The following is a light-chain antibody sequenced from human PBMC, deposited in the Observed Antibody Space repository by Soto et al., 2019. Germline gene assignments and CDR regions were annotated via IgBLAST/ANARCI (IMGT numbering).Light chain of an antibody. V-gene: IGKV1-39*01. CDR3: QQSYSAPLT. CDR2: AAS. CDR1: QTIITF. Sequence: DIQMTQSPSSLSASVGDRVTVTCRASQTIITFLNWYQQRPGKAPKLLIYAASNLQSGVPSRFSGSGSGTEFALTITSLQPEDFATYYCQQSYSAPLTFGGGTKLEI. J-gene: IGKJ4*01.